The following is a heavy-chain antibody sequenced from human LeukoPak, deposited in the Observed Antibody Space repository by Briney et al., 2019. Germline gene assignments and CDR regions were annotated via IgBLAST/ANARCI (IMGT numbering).Heavy chain of an antibody. D-gene: IGHD3-22*01. Sequence: SVKVSCKASGGTFSSYAISWVRQAPGQGLEWMGGIIPIFGTANYAQKFQGRVTITADESTSTAYMELGSLRSEDTAVYYCARDATYYYDSSGYDYWGQGTLVTVSS. CDR2: IIPIFGTA. J-gene: IGHJ4*02. V-gene: IGHV1-69*13. CDR1: GGTFSSYA. CDR3: ARDATYYYDSSGYDY.